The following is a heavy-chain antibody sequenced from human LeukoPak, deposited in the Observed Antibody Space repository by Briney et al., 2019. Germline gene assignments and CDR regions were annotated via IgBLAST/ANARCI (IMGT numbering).Heavy chain of an antibody. CDR1: GFIFDYYA. D-gene: IGHD3-22*01. V-gene: IGHV3-43*02. Sequence: GGSLRLSCAASGFIFDYYAMHWVRQAPGMGLEWVSLISGDGGSTYYADSVEGRFTISRDNSKNSLYLQMNSLRTEDTALYHCAKDMYYYDSSAFDYWGQGTLVTVSS. CDR2: ISGDGGST. J-gene: IGHJ4*02. CDR3: AKDMYYYDSSAFDY.